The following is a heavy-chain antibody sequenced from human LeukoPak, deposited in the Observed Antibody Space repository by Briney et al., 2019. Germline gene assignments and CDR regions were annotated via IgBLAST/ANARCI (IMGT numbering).Heavy chain of an antibody. CDR3: ARGEYYYDSSGYYPPFDY. CDR1: GGTFSSYA. CDR2: IIPIFGTA. V-gene: IGHV1-69*13. D-gene: IGHD3-22*01. J-gene: IGHJ4*02. Sequence: GASVKVSCKASGGTFSSYAISWVRQAPGQGLEWMGGIIPIFGTANYAQKFQGRVTITADESTSTAYTELSSLRSEDTAVYYCARGEYYYDSSGYYPPFDYWGQGTLVTVSS.